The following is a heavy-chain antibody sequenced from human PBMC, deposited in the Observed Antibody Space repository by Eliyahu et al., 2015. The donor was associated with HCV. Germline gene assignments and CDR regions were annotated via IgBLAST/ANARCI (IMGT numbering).Heavy chain of an antibody. CDR3: AKQWWLPGAGDY. Sequence: EVQLLESGGGLVQPGGSLRLXCAXSGFTFXXXAMXWVXQAPGKGLEWVSAISGSGGSTYYADSVKGRFTISRDNSKNTLYLQMNSLRAEDTAVYYCAKQWWLPGAGDYWGQGTLVTVSS. CDR1: GFTFXXXA. D-gene: IGHD2-15*01. V-gene: IGHV3-23*01. CDR2: ISGSGGST. J-gene: IGHJ4*02.